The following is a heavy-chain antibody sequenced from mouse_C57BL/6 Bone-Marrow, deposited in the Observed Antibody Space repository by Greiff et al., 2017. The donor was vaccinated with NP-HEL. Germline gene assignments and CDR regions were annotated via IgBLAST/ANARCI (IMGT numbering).Heavy chain of an antibody. Sequence: QVHVKQSGAELVRPGASVTLSCKASGYTFTDYEMHWVKQTPVHGLEWIGAIDPETGGTAYNQKFKGKAILTADKSSSTAYMELRSLTSEDSAVYYCTRDYGSSHYWYFDVWGTGTTVTVSS. J-gene: IGHJ1*03. V-gene: IGHV1-15*01. CDR3: TRDYGSSHYWYFDV. CDR1: GYTFTDYE. CDR2: IDPETGGT. D-gene: IGHD1-1*01.